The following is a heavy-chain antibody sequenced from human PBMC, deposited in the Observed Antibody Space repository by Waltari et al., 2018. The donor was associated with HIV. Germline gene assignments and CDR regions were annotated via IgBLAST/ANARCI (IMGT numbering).Heavy chain of an antibody. J-gene: IGHJ5*02. CDR3: VRGGQWLNWFGP. Sequence: QGQLQQSGPGLVKHSQTLSLTCVISGDSVSSNSAAWNWIRQSPSRGLEWLGRTYYRSRWYNEYAVSVKSRITINQDTSKNQFSLQLKSVTPEDTAVYYCVRGGQWLNWFGPWGPGTLVTVSS. CDR2: TYYRSRWYN. D-gene: IGHD6-19*01. CDR1: GDSVSSNSAA. V-gene: IGHV6-1*01.